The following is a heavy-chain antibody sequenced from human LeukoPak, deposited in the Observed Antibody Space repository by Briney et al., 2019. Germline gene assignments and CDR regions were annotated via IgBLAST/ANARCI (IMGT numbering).Heavy chain of an antibody. D-gene: IGHD6-19*01. Sequence: SETLSLTCSVSGGSISNYHWIWIRQPAGKGLEWIGRISGGGSTNYDPSLRSRVTMSVDTSKNQLSLKLSSVTAADTAVYFCARVRPAGAWLGYFDYWGQGTLVTVSS. J-gene: IGHJ4*02. V-gene: IGHV4-4*07. CDR1: GGSISNYH. CDR2: ISGGGST. CDR3: ARVRPAGAWLGYFDY.